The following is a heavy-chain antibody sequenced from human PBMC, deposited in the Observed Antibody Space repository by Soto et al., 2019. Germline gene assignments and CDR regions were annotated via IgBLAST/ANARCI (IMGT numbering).Heavy chain of an antibody. Sequence: ASVKVSCKASGYTFSGYYIHWLRQAPGQGLEWMGWINPNSGGTNYAQKFQGRVTVTRDTPTSTAYMELSRLTSEDTAVYYCARSLTEGYCTITGCYTRPLYGMDVWGQGTTVTVSS. J-gene: IGHJ6*02. V-gene: IGHV1-2*02. D-gene: IGHD2-2*02. CDR1: GYTFSGYY. CDR2: INPNSGGT. CDR3: ARSLTEGYCTITGCYTRPLYGMDV.